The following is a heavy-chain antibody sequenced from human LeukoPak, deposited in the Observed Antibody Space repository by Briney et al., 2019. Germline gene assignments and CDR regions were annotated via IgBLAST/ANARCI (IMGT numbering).Heavy chain of an antibody. J-gene: IGHJ4*02. CDR1: GYTFTSYG. V-gene: IGHV1-18*01. Sequence: GASVKVPCKASGYTFTSYGISWVRQAPGQGLEWMGWISAYNGNTNYAQKLQGRVTMTTDTSTSTAYMELRSLRSDDTAVYFCARDPSNTSGYRIYFDYWGQGTLVTVSS. D-gene: IGHD3-22*01. CDR2: ISAYNGNT. CDR3: ARDPSNTSGYRIYFDY.